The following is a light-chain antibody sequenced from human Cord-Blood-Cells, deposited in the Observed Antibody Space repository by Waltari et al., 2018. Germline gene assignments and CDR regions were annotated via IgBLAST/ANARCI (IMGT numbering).Light chain of an antibody. Sequence: DIQLTQSPSFLSASVGDRVTLTCRASQGISSYLAWYQQKPGKAPKLLIYAASTLQSGVPSRFSCGGSVTEFTLTISSLQPEDFATYYCQQLNSYRLTFGGGTEVDIK. CDR1: QGISSY. V-gene: IGKV1-9*01. J-gene: IGKJ4*01. CDR3: QQLNSYRLT. CDR2: AAS.